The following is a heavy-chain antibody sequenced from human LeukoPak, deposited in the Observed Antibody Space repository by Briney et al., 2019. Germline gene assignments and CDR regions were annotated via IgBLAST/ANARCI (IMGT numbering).Heavy chain of an antibody. J-gene: IGHJ6*03. CDR1: GFTLSNFY. Sequence: GGSLRLSCEASGFTLSNFYMHWARQAPGKGLEWVAVMSYDGRTEHHADSVKSRFTISRDNSKNTLYLQMNSLRIDDTAIYYCARDSYGMDLWGKGTTVTVSS. CDR3: ARDSYGMDL. D-gene: IGHD3-10*01. CDR2: MSYDGRTE. V-gene: IGHV3-30*04.